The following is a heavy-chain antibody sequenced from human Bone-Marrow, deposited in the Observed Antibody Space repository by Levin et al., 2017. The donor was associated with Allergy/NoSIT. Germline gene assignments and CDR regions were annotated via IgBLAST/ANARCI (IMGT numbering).Heavy chain of an antibody. CDR1: GGTFSNYT. CDR2: IIPMFGIA. V-gene: IGHV1-69*02. CDR3: ATFRCSGGGCFGNNLFDP. Sequence: SVKVSCTASGGTFSNYTLNWVRQAPGQGLEWMGRIIPMFGIANFAQKFQDRVTITADRSLRTAYMELSSLRSDDTAVYYCATFRCSGGGCFGNNLFDPWGQGTLVIVSS. D-gene: IGHD2-15*01. J-gene: IGHJ5*02.